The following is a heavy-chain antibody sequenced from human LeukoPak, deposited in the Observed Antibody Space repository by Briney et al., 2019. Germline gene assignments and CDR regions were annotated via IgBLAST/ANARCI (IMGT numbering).Heavy chain of an antibody. CDR1: GDSISSSSYY. V-gene: IGHV4-39*01. Sequence: PSETLSLTCTVSGDSISSSSYYWGWIRQPPGKGLEWIGSIYYSGSTFYNPSLKSRVTISLDTSKNQFSLKLSSVTAADTAVYYCARFGLGAVVVPAATDAFDIWGQGTMVTVSS. CDR3: ARFGLGAVVVPAATDAFDI. CDR2: IYYSGST. J-gene: IGHJ3*02. D-gene: IGHD2-2*01.